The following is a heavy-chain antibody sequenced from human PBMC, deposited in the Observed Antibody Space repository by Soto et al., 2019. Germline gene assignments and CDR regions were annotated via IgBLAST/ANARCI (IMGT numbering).Heavy chain of an antibody. Sequence: ASVKVSCKASGGTFSSYAISWVRQAPGQGLEWMGGIIPIFGTANYAQKFQGRVTITTDKSTSTAYMELSSLRSEDTAVYYCARGMYYYDSSGYYRFDYWGQGTLVTVSS. V-gene: IGHV1-69*05. CDR2: IIPIFGTA. CDR1: GGTFSSYA. J-gene: IGHJ4*02. CDR3: ARGMYYYDSSGYYRFDY. D-gene: IGHD3-22*01.